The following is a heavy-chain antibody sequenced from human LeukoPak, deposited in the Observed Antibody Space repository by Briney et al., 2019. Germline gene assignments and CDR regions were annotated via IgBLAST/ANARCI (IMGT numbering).Heavy chain of an antibody. CDR1: GFIFSTYA. CDR3: ARAPPASYFDY. J-gene: IGHJ4*02. V-gene: IGHV3-30-3*01. D-gene: IGHD6-25*01. Sequence: GGSLRLSCAASGFIFSTYAMHWVRQAPGKGLEWVAVISYDGSNKYYADSVKGRFTISRDNSKNTLYLQMNSLRAEDTAVYYCARAPPASYFDYWGQGTLVTVPS. CDR2: ISYDGSNK.